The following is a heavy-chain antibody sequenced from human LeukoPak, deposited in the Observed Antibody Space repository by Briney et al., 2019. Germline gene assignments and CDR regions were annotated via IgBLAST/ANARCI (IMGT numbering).Heavy chain of an antibody. CDR2: ISWNSGII. Sequence: GGSLRLSCLASGFTFSNSWMTWIRQAPGKGLEWVSGISWNSGIIDYADSVKGRFTISRDNSKNTLYLQMNSLRAEDTAVYYCASTHTLADVLLWFGEKQPPYYFDYWGQGTLVTVSS. CDR1: GFTFSNSW. V-gene: IGHV3-23*01. J-gene: IGHJ4*02. CDR3: ASTHTLADVLLWFGEKQPPYYFDY. D-gene: IGHD3-10*01.